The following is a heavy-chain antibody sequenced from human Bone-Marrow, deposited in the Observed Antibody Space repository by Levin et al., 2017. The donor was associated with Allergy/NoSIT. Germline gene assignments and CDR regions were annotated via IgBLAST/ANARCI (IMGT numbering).Heavy chain of an antibody. CDR2: INAGNGNT. Sequence: GESLKISCKASGYTFTSYAMHWVRQAPGQRLEWMGWINAGNGNTKYSQKFQGRVTITRDTSASTAYMELSSLRSEDTAVYYCARPWDSSSKYNWFDPWGQGTLVTVSS. D-gene: IGHD6-6*01. CDR1: GYTFTSYA. CDR3: ARPWDSSSKYNWFDP. V-gene: IGHV1-3*01. J-gene: IGHJ5*02.